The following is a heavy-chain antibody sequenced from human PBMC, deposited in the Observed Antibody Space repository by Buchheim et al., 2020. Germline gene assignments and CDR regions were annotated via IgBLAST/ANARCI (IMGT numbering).Heavy chain of an antibody. J-gene: IGHJ3*02. CDR2: IKSDGRST. V-gene: IGHV3-74*01. Sequence: EVQLVESGGGLGQPGGSLRLSCAASGFTFSRYWMHWVRQVPGKGLVWVSRIKSDGRSTGYADSVKGRFTISRDNAKNTLYLQMNSLRAEDTAVYYCARDRGADDAFDIWGQGT. CDR1: GFTFSRYW. CDR3: ARDRGADDAFDI. D-gene: IGHD3-10*01.